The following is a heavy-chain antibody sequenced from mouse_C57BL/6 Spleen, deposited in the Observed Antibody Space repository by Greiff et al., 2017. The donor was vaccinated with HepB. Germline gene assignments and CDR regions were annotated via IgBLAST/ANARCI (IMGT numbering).Heavy chain of an antibody. CDR1: GYTFTSYT. CDR3: AKRTGTGYFDY. V-gene: IGHV1-4*01. J-gene: IGHJ2*01. CDR2: INPSSGYT. Sequence: QVQLQQSGAELARPGASVKMSCKASGYTFTSYTMHWVKQRPGQGLEWIGYINPSSGYTKYNQKFKDKATFTADKSSSTAYMQLSSLTSEDSAVYYCAKRTGTGYFDYGGQGTTRTVSS. D-gene: IGHD4-1*01.